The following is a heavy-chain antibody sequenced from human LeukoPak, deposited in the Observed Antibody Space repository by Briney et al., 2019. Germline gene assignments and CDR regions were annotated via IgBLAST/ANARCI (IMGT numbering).Heavy chain of an antibody. V-gene: IGHV3-23*01. J-gene: IGHJ6*02. CDR3: AKPKGRSSPPYYYYYGMDV. D-gene: IGHD6-13*01. CDR1: GFTFSSYA. CDR2: ISGSGGST. Sequence: RGSLRLSCAASGFTFSSYAMSWVRQAPGKGLEWVSAISGSGGSTYYADSVKGRFTISRDNSKNTLYLQMNSLRAEDTAVYYCAKPKGRSSPPYYYYYGMDVWGQGTTVTVSS.